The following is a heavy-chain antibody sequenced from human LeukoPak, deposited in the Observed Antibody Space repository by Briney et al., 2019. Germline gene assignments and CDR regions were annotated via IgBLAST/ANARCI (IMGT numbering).Heavy chain of an antibody. D-gene: IGHD3-9*01. CDR1: GFTFSDYY. CDR2: ISSSGSTI. CDR3: ARATYYDILTGQPIDY. Sequence: PGGSLRLSCAASGFTFSDYYMSWIRQTPGKGLEWVSYISSSGSTIYYADSVKGRFTISRDNAKNSLYLQMNSLRAEDTAVYYCARATYYDILTGQPIDYWGQGTLVTVSS. J-gene: IGHJ4*02. V-gene: IGHV3-11*01.